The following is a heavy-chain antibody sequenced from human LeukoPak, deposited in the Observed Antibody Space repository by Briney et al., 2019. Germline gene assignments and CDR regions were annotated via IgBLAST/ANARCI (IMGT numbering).Heavy chain of an antibody. CDR2: IYYSGST. CDR1: GGSISSSSSY. D-gene: IGHD2-15*01. CDR3: ARGDCSGGSCYLFDY. V-gene: IGHV4-39*01. J-gene: IGHJ4*02. Sequence: SETLSLTCTVSGGSISSSSSYWGWIRQPPGKGLEWLGSIYYSGSTYYNPSLKSRVTISVDTSKNQFSLKLSSVTAADTAVYYCARGDCSGGSCYLFDYWGQGALVTVSS.